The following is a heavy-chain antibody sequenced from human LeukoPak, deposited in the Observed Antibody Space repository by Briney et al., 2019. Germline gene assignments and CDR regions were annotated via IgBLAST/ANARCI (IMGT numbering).Heavy chain of an antibody. J-gene: IGHJ3*02. D-gene: IGHD1-1*01. Sequence: GGSLRLSCAASGFTFSSYGMHWVRQAPGKGLEWVAFIRNDGSNKYYADSVKGRFTISRDSARTSLYLQMNSLTAEDSAVYYCARDMEPDAFDIWGQGTMVTVSS. CDR1: GFTFSSYG. CDR3: ARDMEPDAFDI. CDR2: IRNDGSNK. V-gene: IGHV3-30*02.